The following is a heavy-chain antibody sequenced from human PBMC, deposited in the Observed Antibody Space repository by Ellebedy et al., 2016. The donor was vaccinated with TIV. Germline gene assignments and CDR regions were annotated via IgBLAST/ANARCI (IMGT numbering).Heavy chain of an antibody. CDR2: ISSSGAYR. V-gene: IGHV3-21*04. Sequence: GESLKISCAASGFAFSTYSMNWVRQAPGKGLEWVSSISSSGAYRYQENSMEGRFTIPRENAKNTMYLQMNSLRAEDMAIYYCAKPPEQWLIHTGLDSWGQGTLVTVAS. CDR3: AKPPEQWLIHTGLDS. J-gene: IGHJ4*02. D-gene: IGHD6-19*01. CDR1: GFAFSTYS.